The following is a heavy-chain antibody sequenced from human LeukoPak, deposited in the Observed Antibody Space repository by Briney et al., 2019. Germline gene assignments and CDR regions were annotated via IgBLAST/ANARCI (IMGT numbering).Heavy chain of an antibody. CDR3: AITGLAEGSTEYFQH. J-gene: IGHJ1*01. CDR1: GGSISSYY. D-gene: IGHD1-14*01. V-gene: IGHV4-59*08. Sequence: PSETLSLTCTVSGGSISSYYWSWIRQPPGKGLEWIRYIYYSGSTNYNPSLKSRVTISVDTSKNQFSLKLSSVTAADTAVYYCAITGLAEGSTEYFQHWGQGTLVTVSS. CDR2: IYYSGST.